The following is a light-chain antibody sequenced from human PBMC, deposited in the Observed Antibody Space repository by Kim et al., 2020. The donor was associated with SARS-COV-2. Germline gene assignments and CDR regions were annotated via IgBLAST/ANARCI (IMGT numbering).Light chain of an antibody. CDR3: SAWDSSLSACV. CDR2: RNN. V-gene: IGLV10-54*01. CDR1: SNSVGNQG. Sequence: QAGLTQPPSVSKGLRQTATLTCTGNSNSVGNQGAAWLQQHQGHPPKLLSYRNNNRPSGISERLSASRSGNTASLTITGLQPEDEADYYCSAWDSSLSACVFGGGTQLTVL. J-gene: IGLJ3*02.